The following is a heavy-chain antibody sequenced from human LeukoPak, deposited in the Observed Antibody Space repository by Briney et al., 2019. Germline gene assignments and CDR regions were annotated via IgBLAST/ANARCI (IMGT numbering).Heavy chain of an antibody. J-gene: IGHJ4*02. CDR1: GFTCTSYW. D-gene: IGHD3-10*01. Sequence: PGGSLRLSCEASGFTCTSYWMTWVRQAPGKGLEWVANMKEEGSVKNSVHSLRGRFPIYTDNAKDSLYLQMNSLRAEDTAVYFCARNYYYRFDYWGLGTLVAVSS. CDR3: ARNYYYRFDY. CDR2: MKEEGSVK. V-gene: IGHV3-7*01.